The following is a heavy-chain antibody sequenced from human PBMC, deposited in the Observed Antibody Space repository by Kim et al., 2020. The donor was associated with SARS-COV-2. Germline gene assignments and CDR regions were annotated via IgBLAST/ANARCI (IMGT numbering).Heavy chain of an antibody. CDR3: ARQPVPGIAAVGALRGALDI. D-gene: IGHD6-13*01. V-gene: IGHV4-59*08. J-gene: IGHJ3*02. CDR2: IFYTGST. Sequence: SETLSLTCTVSGGSITTYYWTWIRQSPGKGLEWIGYIFYTGSTNYNPSLKSRVTISGDASKNQFSLKLSSVTAADTAVYYCARQPVPGIAAVGALRGALDIWGQGTMVTVSS. CDR1: GGSITTYY.